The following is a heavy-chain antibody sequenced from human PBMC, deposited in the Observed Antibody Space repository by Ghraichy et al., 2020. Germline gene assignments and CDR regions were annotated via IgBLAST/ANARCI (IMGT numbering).Heavy chain of an antibody. V-gene: IGHV1-24*01. CDR3: ATSSGYDRWLQSTEIRN. CDR1: GYTLTELS. J-gene: IGHJ4*02. CDR2: FDPEDGET. D-gene: IGHD5-24*01. Sequence: ASVKVSCKVSGYTLTELSMHWVRPAPGKGLEGMGGFDPEDGETIYAQKFQGRVTMTEDTSTDTAYMELSSLRSEDTAVYYCATSSGYDRWLQSTEIRNWGQGTLVTVSS.